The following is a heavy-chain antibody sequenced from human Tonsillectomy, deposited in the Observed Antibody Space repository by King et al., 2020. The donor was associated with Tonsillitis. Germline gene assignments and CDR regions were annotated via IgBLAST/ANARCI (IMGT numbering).Heavy chain of an antibody. J-gene: IGHJ5*02. Sequence: QLVQSGPEVKKPGASVKVSCKASGYTFTGYYIHWVRQAPGQGLEWMGWINPNSGATNCAQKFQGRVTMTRDTSINTAYMDLSGLRTDDTAVYYCARGRICSTAICRGALTGFDPWGQGTLVTVSS. CDR2: INPNSGAT. CDR3: ARGRICSTAICRGALTGFDP. CDR1: GYTFTGYY. D-gene: IGHD2-2*01. V-gene: IGHV1-2*02.